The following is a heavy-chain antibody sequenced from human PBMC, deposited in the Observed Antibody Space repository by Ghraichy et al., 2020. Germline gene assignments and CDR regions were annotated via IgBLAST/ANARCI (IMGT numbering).Heavy chain of an antibody. CDR2: ISGSGGST. D-gene: IGHD6-13*01. CDR1: GFTFSNYV. CDR3: AKGIAAGTTTISYYYNGMDI. J-gene: IGHJ6*02. V-gene: IGHV3-23*01. Sequence: GDSLNISCAASGFTFSNYVMSWVRQAPGKGLEWVSGISGSGGSTYYTESLKGRFTIARDNSKNTLILQMNSLRAEDTAVYYCAKGIAAGTTTISYYYNGMDIWGQGTKVTVSS.